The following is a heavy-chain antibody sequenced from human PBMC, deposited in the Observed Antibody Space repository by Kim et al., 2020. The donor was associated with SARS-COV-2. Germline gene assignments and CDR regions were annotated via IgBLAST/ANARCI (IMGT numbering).Heavy chain of an antibody. CDR2: INPSGGST. Sequence: ASVKVSCKASGYTFTSYYMHWVRQAPGQGLEWMGIINPSGGSTSYAQKFQGRVTMTRDTSTSTVYMELSSLRSEDTAVYYCARHQRSPYYYDSSGHKRGAFDIWGQGTMVTVSS. CDR1: GYTFTSYY. CDR3: ARHQRSPYYYDSSGHKRGAFDI. J-gene: IGHJ3*02. V-gene: IGHV1-46*01. D-gene: IGHD3-22*01.